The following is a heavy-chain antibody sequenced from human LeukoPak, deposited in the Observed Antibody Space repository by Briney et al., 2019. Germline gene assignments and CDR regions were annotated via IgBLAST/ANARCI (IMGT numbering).Heavy chain of an antibody. V-gene: IGHV4-34*01. CDR3: ARGPPVVYDVLTGYYRSDY. CDR2: INDSRST. CDR1: GGSFNGYY. Sequence: PSETLSLTCAVHGGSFNGYYWSWIRQPPGKGLEWIGEINDSRSTKYNPSLKSRVTISVDTSKNQFSLKLNSVTAADTAVYYCARGPPVVYDVLTGYYRSDYWGQGTLVTVSS. D-gene: IGHD3-9*01. J-gene: IGHJ4*02.